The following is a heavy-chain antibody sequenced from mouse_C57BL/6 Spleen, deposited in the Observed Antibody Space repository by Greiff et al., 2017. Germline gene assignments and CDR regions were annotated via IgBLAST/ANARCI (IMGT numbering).Heavy chain of an antibody. D-gene: IGHD2-2*01. J-gene: IGHJ1*03. CDR3: ARGIGLPRYWYFDV. CDR2: INYDGSST. Sequence: EVQLVESEGGLVQPGSSMKLSCTASGFTFSDYYMAWVRQVPEKGLEWVANINYDGSSTYYLASLKSRFIISRDNAKNLLYLQMSSLKSEDTATYYCARGIGLPRYWYFDVWGTGTTVTVSS. CDR1: GFTFSDYY. V-gene: IGHV5-16*01.